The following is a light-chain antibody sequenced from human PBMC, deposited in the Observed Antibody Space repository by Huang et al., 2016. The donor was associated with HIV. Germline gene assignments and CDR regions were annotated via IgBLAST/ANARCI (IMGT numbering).Light chain of an antibody. Sequence: EIVMTQSPAILSVSPGERSSLSCRASQSVSSHLAWYQQNPGQAPRLLSYGASTRATGIPARFSCSGSGTEFTLTISSLQSEDFAVYYCQQYNNWPKVFTFGPGTKVDIK. CDR2: GAS. CDR1: QSVSSH. V-gene: IGKV3-15*01. J-gene: IGKJ3*01. CDR3: QQYNNWPKVFT.